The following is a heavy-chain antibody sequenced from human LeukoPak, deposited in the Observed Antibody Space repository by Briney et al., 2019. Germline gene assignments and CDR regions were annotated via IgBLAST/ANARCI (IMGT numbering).Heavy chain of an antibody. CDR3: AALEDDFADY. CDR1: GFIFDDHG. J-gene: IGHJ4*02. CDR2: INWNGGST. V-gene: IGHV3-20*04. D-gene: IGHD2-15*01. Sequence: GGSLRLSCAASGFIFDDHGMSWVRQAPGKGLEWVSGINWNGGSTGYADSVKGRFTISRDNAKNTLYLQMNTLRVEDTVVYYCAALEDDFADYWGQGTLVTVSS.